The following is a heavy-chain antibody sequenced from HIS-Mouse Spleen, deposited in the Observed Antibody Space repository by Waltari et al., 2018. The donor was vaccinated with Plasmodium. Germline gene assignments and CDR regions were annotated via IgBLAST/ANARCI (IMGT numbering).Heavy chain of an antibody. CDR3: ASEDTAMVRWFDP. D-gene: IGHD5-18*01. CDR2: IYYSGST. CDR1: GGSISSSSYY. J-gene: IGHJ5*02. Sequence: QLQLQKSGPGLVKPSETLSLTCTVSGGSISSSSYYWGWIRQPPGKGLEWIGSIYYSGSTYYNPSLKSRVTISVDTSKNQFSLKLSSVTAADTAVYYCASEDTAMVRWFDPWGQGTLVTVSS. V-gene: IGHV4-39*07.